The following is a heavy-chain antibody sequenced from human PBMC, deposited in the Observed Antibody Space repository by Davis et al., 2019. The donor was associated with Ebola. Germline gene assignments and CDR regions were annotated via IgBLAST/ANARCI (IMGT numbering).Heavy chain of an antibody. D-gene: IGHD2-15*01. CDR2: IIPIFGTA. V-gene: IGHV1-69*13. CDR1: GGTFSSYA. J-gene: IGHJ6*02. CDR3: AGRSLCSGGSCYYYGMDV. Sequence: SVKVSCKASGGTFSSYAISWVRQAPGQGLEWMGGIIPIFGTANYAQKFQGRVTITADESTSTAYMELSSLRSEDTAVYYCAGRSLCSGGSCYYYGMDVWGQGTTVTVSS.